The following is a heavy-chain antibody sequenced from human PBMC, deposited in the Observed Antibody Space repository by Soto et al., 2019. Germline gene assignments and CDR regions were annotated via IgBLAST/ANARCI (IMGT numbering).Heavy chain of an antibody. CDR3: ARGRRFSSGWYYMDV. D-gene: IGHD6-19*01. CDR1: GFTVSSNY. V-gene: IGHV3-66*01. Sequence: GGSLSLSCAASGFTVSSNYMSWVRQAPGKGLEWVSVIYSGGSTYYADSVKGRFTISRDNSKNTLYLQMNSLRAEDTAVYYCARGRRFSSGWYYMDVWGKGTTVTVSS. CDR2: IYSGGST. J-gene: IGHJ6*03.